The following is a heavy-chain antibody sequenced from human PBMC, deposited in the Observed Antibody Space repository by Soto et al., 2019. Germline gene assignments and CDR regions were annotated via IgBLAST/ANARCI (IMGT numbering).Heavy chain of an antibody. D-gene: IGHD2-21*01. V-gene: IGHV3-30*03. CDR3: ARDTLSLIVVALGAFDI. Sequence: GGSLRLSCAASGFSLTTYAMHWVRQAPGKGLEWVAVISYDGINKYYADSVKGRFTISRDRSKNTLYLQMNSLRPEDTAVYYCARDTLSLIVVALGAFDIWCQETMVTVSS. J-gene: IGHJ3*02. CDR2: ISYDGINK. CDR1: GFSLTTYA.